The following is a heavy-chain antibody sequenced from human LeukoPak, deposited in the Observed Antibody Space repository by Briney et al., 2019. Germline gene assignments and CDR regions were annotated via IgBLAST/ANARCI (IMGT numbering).Heavy chain of an antibody. J-gene: IGHJ5*02. CDR2: ISYDGSNK. D-gene: IGHD3-10*01. CDR1: GFTFDDYG. V-gene: IGHV3-30*03. CDR3: ARPMVRGNDWFDP. Sequence: GGSLRLSCAASGFTFDDYGMGWVRQAPGKGLEWVAVISYDGSNKYYADSVKGRFTISRDNSKNTLYLQMNSLRAEDTAVYYCARPMVRGNDWFDPWGQGTLVTVSS.